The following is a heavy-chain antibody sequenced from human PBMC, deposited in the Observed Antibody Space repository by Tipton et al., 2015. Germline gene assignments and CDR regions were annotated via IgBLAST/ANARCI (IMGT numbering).Heavy chain of an antibody. J-gene: IGHJ4*02. V-gene: IGHV4-30-4*08. D-gene: IGHD3-22*01. Sequence: TLSLTCTVSGGSISSGNYYWTWVRQFPGKGLEWIGYIHHRGKTYYNPSLRSRIILSLDTSKNQFSLTLTSVTAADTAVYYCTREGFEDSSGFRYWGQGTLVTVSS. CDR3: TREGFEDSSGFRY. CDR1: GGSISSGNYY. CDR2: IHHRGKT.